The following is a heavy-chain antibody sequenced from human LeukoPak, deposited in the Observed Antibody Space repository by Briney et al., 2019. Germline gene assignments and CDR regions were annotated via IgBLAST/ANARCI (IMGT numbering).Heavy chain of an antibody. CDR1: GGSISSSSYY. V-gene: IGHV4-39*01. CDR3: ARRCYDILTGYYIGAFDI. CDR2: IYYSGST. Sequence: SETLSLTCTVSGGSISSSSYYWGWILQPPGKGLEWIGSIYYSGSTYYNPSLKSRVTISVDTSKNQFSLKLSSVTAADTAVYYWARRCYDILTGYYIGAFDIWGQGTMVTVSS. D-gene: IGHD3-9*01. J-gene: IGHJ3*02.